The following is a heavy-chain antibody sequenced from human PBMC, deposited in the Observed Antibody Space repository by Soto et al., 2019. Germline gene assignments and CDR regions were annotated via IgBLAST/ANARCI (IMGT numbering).Heavy chain of an antibody. CDR2: ISYDGSNK. V-gene: IGHV3-30*18. D-gene: IGHD3-16*01. CDR3: AKHHFPKSMTLYYYFDY. Sequence: QVQLVESGGGVVQPGRSLRLSCAASGFTFSSYGMHWVRQAPGKGLEWVAVISYDGSNKYYADSVKGRFTISRDNSKNTLYLQMNSLRAEDTAVYYCAKHHFPKSMTLYYYFDYWGQGTLVTVSS. J-gene: IGHJ4*02. CDR1: GFTFSSYG.